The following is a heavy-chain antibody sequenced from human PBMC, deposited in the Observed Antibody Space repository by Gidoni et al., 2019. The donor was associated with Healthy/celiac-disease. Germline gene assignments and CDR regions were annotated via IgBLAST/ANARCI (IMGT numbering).Heavy chain of an antibody. CDR1: GYSFTRYW. J-gene: IGHJ4*02. CDR2: IYPGDSDT. Sequence: EVQLVQSGAEVKKPGESLKISCQGSGYSFTRYWIGWVRQMPGKGLEWMGIIYPGDSDTRYSPSFQGQVTISADKSISTAYLQWSSLKASDTAMYYCARRGVDTAMVAYFDYWGQGTLVTVSS. CDR3: ARRGVDTAMVAYFDY. V-gene: IGHV5-51*01. D-gene: IGHD5-18*01.